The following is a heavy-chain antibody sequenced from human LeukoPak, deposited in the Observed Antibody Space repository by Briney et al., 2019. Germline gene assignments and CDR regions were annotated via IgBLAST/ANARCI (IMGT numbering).Heavy chain of an antibody. V-gene: IGHV3-33*01. CDR2: IWYDGSNK. Sequence: PGRSLRLSCAASGFTFSSYGMHWVRQAPGKGLEWVAVIWYDGSNKYYADSVKGRFTISRDNSKNTLYLQMNSLRAEDTAVYYCARDLGGYPFFTDVWGRGTTVIVSS. J-gene: IGHJ6*04. D-gene: IGHD2-15*01. CDR1: GFTFSSYG. CDR3: ARDLGGYPFFTDV.